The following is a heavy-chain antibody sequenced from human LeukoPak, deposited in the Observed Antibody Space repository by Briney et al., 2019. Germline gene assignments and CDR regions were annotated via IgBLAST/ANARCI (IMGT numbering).Heavy chain of an antibody. CDR1: GGSTSSYY. Sequence: SETLSLTCTVSGGSTSSYYWNWIRQLPGMGLEWIGEIYHSGSTNYNPSLKSRVTISVDKSKNQFSLKLSSVTAADTAVYYCAVGVVITTRVNWFDPWGQGTLVTVSS. V-gene: IGHV4-59*12. CDR2: IYHSGST. D-gene: IGHD3-22*01. J-gene: IGHJ5*02. CDR3: AVGVVITTRVNWFDP.